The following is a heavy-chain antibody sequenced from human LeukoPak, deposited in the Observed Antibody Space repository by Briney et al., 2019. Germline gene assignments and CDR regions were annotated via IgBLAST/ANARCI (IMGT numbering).Heavy chain of an antibody. D-gene: IGHD6-19*01. CDR1: GFTFSNAW. J-gene: IGHJ4*02. Sequence: PGGPLTLACAASGFTFSNAWMSWVRQAPGRGLEWVGRIKSKSDGGTTDYAAPVKGRFTISRDDSKNTLYLQMNSLKTEDTAVYYCTTRSSGWAQFDYWGQGTLVTVSS. CDR2: IKSKSDGGTT. V-gene: IGHV3-15*01. CDR3: TTRSSGWAQFDY.